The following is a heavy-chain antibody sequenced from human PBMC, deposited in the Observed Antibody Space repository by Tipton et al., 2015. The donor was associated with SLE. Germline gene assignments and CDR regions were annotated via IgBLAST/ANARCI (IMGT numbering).Heavy chain of an antibody. D-gene: IGHD5-24*01. CDR3: VSETPRDGYKFFH. CDR1: GDSISSPNCY. V-gene: IGHV4-39*01. CDR2: LYYSGTT. J-gene: IGHJ4*02. Sequence: PGLVKPSETLSLTCTVSGDSISSPNCYWGWIRQSPGKGLEWIGSLYYSGTTYYNPSLKSRLTISIDTSKNQFSLKLSSVTAADTAVYYCVSETPRDGYKFFHWGQGTLVTVSS.